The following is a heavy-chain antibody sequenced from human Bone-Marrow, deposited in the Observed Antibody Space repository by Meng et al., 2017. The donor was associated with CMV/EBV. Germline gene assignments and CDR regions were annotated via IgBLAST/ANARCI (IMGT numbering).Heavy chain of an antibody. CDR2: INPNSGGT. Sequence: ASVKVSCKASGYTFTGYYMHWVRQAPGQGLEWMGWINPNSGGTNYAQKFQGRVTMTRDTSISTAYMELSRLRSDDTAVYYCAREGYCSSDSCFDYSYYYGMDFWGQGTTVTVSS. D-gene: IGHD2-2*01. V-gene: IGHV1-2*02. CDR1: GYTFTGYY. CDR3: AREGYCSSDSCFDYSYYYGMDF. J-gene: IGHJ6*02.